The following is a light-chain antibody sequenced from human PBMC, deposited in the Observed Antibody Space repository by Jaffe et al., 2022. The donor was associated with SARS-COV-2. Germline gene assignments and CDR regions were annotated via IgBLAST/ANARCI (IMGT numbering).Light chain of an antibody. CDR3: QHYITYPYT. Sequence: DIQMTQSPSTLSASIGDRVTITCRASQSISNWLAWHQQKPGKAPKILIYKASTLESGVPSRFSGSGSGTEFTLTISSLQPDDFATYYCQHYITYPYTFGQGTKLEI. J-gene: IGKJ2*01. V-gene: IGKV1-5*03. CDR2: KAS. CDR1: QSISNW.